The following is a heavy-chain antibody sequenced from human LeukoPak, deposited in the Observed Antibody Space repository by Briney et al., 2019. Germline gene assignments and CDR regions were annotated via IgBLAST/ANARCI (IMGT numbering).Heavy chain of an antibody. CDR1: GYSFTSYW. J-gene: IGHJ5*02. D-gene: IGHD6-13*01. V-gene: IGHV5-51*01. CDR2: IYPVDSDT. CDR3: ARHYESGIAAADNWFDP. Sequence: GESLKISCKGSGYSFTSYWIGWVPQMPGKGLEWMGIIYPVDSDTRYSPSFQGQVTTSADKSISTAYLQWSSLKASDTAMYSCARHYESGIAAADNWFDPWGQGTLVTVSS.